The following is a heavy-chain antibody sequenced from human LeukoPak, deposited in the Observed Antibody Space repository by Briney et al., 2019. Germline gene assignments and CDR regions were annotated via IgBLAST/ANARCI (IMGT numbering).Heavy chain of an antibody. CDR1: GGTFSSYA. Sequence: GASVKVSCKASGGTFSSYAISWVRQAPGQGLEWMGIINPSGGSTSYAQKFQGRVTMTRDTSTSTVYMELSSLRSEDTAVYYCARFDYYDSSGYYYPLYDYWGQGTLVTVSS. CDR2: INPSGGST. D-gene: IGHD3-22*01. J-gene: IGHJ4*02. V-gene: IGHV1-46*01. CDR3: ARFDYYDSSGYYYPLYDY.